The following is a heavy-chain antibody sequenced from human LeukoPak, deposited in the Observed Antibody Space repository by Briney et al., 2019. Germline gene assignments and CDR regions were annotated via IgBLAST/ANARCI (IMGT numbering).Heavy chain of an antibody. V-gene: IGHV3-15*01. CDR1: GFTFSNAW. CDR2: IKSKTDGGTT. J-gene: IGHJ4*02. D-gene: IGHD5-12*01. CDR3: TTDDSGYESPDY. Sequence: GGSLRLSCAASGFTFSNAWMSWVRQAPGKGLEWVGRIKSKTDGGTTDYAAPVKGRFTISRDDSKNTLYLQMNSLKTEDTAVYYCTTDDSGYESPDYWGQGTLVTVSS.